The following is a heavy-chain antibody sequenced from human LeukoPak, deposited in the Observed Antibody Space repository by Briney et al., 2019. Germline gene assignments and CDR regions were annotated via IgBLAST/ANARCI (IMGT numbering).Heavy chain of an antibody. Sequence: PSETLSLTCTVSGGSISSGSYYWSWIRQPAGKGLEWIGRIYTSGSTNYNPSLKSRVTISVDTSKNQFSLKLSSVTAADTAVYYCARLGSGSTGEDYWGQGTLVTVSS. CDR2: IYTSGST. CDR1: GGSISSGSYY. J-gene: IGHJ4*02. V-gene: IGHV4-61*02. D-gene: IGHD3-10*01. CDR3: ARLGSGSTGEDY.